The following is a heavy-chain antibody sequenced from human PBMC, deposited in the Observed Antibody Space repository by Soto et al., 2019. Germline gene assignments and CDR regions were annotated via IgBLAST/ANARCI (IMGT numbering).Heavy chain of an antibody. Sequence: PGESLKSSCKGCGYKFANYWIGWVRQMPGKGLEWMGIIYPGNSDTRYSPSFQGQVTISADTSISTAYLEWSSLRAEDTAIYYCAKARPAGSYYQLSHYWGQGTLVTVSS. D-gene: IGHD3-10*01. CDR1: GYKFANYW. CDR2: IYPGNSDT. CDR3: AKARPAGSYYQLSHY. V-gene: IGHV5-51*01. J-gene: IGHJ4*02.